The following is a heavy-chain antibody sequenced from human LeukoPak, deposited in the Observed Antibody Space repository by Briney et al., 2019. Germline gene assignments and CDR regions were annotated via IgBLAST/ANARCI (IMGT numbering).Heavy chain of an antibody. V-gene: IGHV4-34*01. D-gene: IGHD4-17*01. Sequence: PSETLSLTCAVYGGSFSGYYWSWIRQPPGKGLEWIGEINHSGSTNYNPSLKSRVTISVDTSKNQFSLKLSSVTAADTAAYYCARGHGDSQYGYYFDYWGQGTLVTVSS. J-gene: IGHJ4*02. CDR3: ARGHGDSQYGYYFDY. CDR1: GGSFSGYY. CDR2: INHSGST.